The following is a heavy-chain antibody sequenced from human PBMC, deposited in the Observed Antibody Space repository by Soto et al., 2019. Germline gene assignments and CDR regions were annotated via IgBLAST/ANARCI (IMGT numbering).Heavy chain of an antibody. CDR1: GCKVSRSW. Sequence: SLRRSYEACGCKVSRSWMNWVRQNTGKGLEWVGRIKSKIDGGTTDFAAPVKGRFAISRDDSRNMVYFQMNSLEIEDTAVYYCTTDSHFTMKLVRFDYWGLGTLVTVSS. D-gene: IGHD3-22*01. V-gene: IGHV3-15*07. CDR3: TTDSHFTMKLVRFDY. J-gene: IGHJ4*01. CDR2: IKSKIDGGTT.